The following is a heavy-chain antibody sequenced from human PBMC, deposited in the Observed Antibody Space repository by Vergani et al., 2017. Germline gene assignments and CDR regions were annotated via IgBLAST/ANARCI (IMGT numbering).Heavy chain of an antibody. Sequence: QVQLVESGGGVVQPGRSLRLSCAASGFTFSSYGMHWVRQAPGKGLEWVAVISYDGSNKYYADSVKGRFTISRDNSKNTLYLQMNSLRAEDTAVYYCARAPYSSSSARFDPWGQGTLVTVSS. CDR2: ISYDGSNK. V-gene: IGHV3-30*03. CDR1: GFTFSSYG. CDR3: ARAPYSSSSARFDP. J-gene: IGHJ5*02. D-gene: IGHD6-13*01.